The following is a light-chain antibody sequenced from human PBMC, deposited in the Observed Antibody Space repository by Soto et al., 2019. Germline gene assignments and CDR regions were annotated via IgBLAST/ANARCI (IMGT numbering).Light chain of an antibody. V-gene: IGKV3-11*01. Sequence: ELMWTQSSATLSLSTGERATLSCRASQSVTSNALAWYQQKPGQAPRLLIYGVSSRATGIPDRFSGSGSGTDFTLTISSLEPEDFAIYYCQQRSKWPLTFGGGTKLEIK. CDR1: QSVTSN. CDR2: GVS. CDR3: QQRSKWPLT. J-gene: IGKJ4*01.